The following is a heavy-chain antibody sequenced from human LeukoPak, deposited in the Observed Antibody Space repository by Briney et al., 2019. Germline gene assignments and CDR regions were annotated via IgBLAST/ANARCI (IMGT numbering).Heavy chain of an antibody. D-gene: IGHD3-22*01. V-gene: IGHV3-21*01. Sequence: PGGSLRLSCAASRFTFSSYSMNWVRQAQGKGLEWVSSISSSSSYIYYADSVKGRSTISRDNAKNSLYLQMNSLRAEDTAVYYCARGGVYDSSGYYWGFDYWGQGTLVTVSS. J-gene: IGHJ4*02. CDR3: ARGGVYDSSGYYWGFDY. CDR1: RFTFSSYS. CDR2: ISSSSSYI.